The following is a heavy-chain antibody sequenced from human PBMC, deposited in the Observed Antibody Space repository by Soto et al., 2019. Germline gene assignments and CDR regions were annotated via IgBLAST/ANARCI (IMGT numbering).Heavy chain of an antibody. J-gene: IGHJ4*02. D-gene: IGHD1-1*01. CDR1: GGSISTSVHY. V-gene: IGHV4-39*01. Sequence: QLQLQESGPGLVKPSETLSLTCTVSGGSISTSVHYWAWIRQPPGKGLEWMGTIYNNGDTYYNSSLKGQITRFVDTSKNVFSLRLTSVTALATAFYYSARLQRPGTFDYWGLGTLVTVSS. CDR3: ARLQRPGTFDY. CDR2: IYNNGDT.